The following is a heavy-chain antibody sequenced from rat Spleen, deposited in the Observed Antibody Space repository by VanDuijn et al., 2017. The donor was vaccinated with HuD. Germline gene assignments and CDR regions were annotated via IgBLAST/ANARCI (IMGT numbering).Heavy chain of an antibody. J-gene: IGHJ3*01. CDR2: IWSGGNT. V-gene: IGHV2-32*01. D-gene: IGHD5-1*01. Sequence: QVQLKESGPGLMLPSQTLSLTCFVSGFSLTSYHVHWVRQSPGKGLEWMAVIWSGGNTDYNSALKSRLSISRDTSKSQVFLEVKSLQTEDTAMYFCARGWERFAYWGQGTLVTVSS. CDR1: GFSLTSYH. CDR3: ARGWERFAY.